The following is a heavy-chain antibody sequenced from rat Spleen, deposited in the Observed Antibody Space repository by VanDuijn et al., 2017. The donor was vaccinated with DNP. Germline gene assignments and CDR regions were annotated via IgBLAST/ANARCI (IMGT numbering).Heavy chain of an antibody. CDR1: GYSITSNY. V-gene: IGHV3-1*01. J-gene: IGHJ2*01. Sequence: EVQLQESGPGLVKPSQSLSLTCSVTGYSITSNYWGWIRQFPGNKMEWVGHMSYSGSTTYNPSLKSRISITRDTSKNHFFLQLNSVTSEDTATYYCARWTYYFDYWGQGVMVTVSS. CDR2: MSYSGST. CDR3: ARWTYYFDY.